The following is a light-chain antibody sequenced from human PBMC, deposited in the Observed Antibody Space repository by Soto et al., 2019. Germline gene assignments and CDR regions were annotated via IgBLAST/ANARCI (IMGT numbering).Light chain of an antibody. CDR1: QSVSSSY. CDR3: QQYSSSPPIT. J-gene: IGKJ5*01. V-gene: IGKV3-20*01. CDR2: AAS. Sequence: EIVLTQSPGTLSLSPGERATLSCRASQSVSSSYLAWHQQKPGQAPRLLIYAASNRATGIPDRFSGSGSGTDFTLTISRLEPEDFAVYYCQQYSSSPPITFGQGTRREIK.